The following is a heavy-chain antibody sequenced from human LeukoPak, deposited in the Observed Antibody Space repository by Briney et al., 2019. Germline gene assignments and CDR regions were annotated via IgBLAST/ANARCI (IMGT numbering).Heavy chain of an antibody. CDR3: ARAGYSYGTGYYFDY. J-gene: IGHJ4*02. D-gene: IGHD5-18*01. V-gene: IGHV4-59*01. CDR1: SGSISSYY. Sequence: SSETLSLTCTVSSGSISSYYWSWIRLPPGKGLEWIGYIYYTGATYYNPSLKSRVTISLDTSKNQFSLKLSSVTAADAAVYYCARAGYSYGTGYYFDYWGQGALVTVSS. CDR2: IYYTGAT.